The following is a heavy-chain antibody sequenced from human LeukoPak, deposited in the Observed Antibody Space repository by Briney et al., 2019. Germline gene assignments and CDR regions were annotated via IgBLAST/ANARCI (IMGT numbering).Heavy chain of an antibody. V-gene: IGHV3-43D*04. CDR3: AKGEYYYMDV. CDR1: GFTFDDYA. Sequence: GGSLRLSCAASGFTFDDYAMHWVRQAPGRGLEWVSLISWDGGSTYYADSVKGRFTISRDNSKNSLYLQMNSLRAEDTALYYCAKGEYYYMDVWGKGTTVTVSS. J-gene: IGHJ6*03. CDR2: ISWDGGST.